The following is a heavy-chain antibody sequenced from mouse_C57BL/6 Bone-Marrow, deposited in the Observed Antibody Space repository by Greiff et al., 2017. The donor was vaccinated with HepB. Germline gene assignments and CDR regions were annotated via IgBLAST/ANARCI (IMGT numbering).Heavy chain of an antibody. D-gene: IGHD2-2*01. J-gene: IGHJ3*01. CDR1: GYTFTEYT. CDR2: FYPGSGSI. Sequence: LQQSGAELVKPGASVKLSCKASGYTFTEYTIHWVKQRSGQGLEWIGWFYPGSGSIKYNEKFKDKATLTADKSSSTVYMELSRLTSEDSAVYFCARHEDRGNIGIYYGYPAWFAYWGQGTLVTVSA. CDR3: ARHEDRGNIGIYYGYPAWFAY. V-gene: IGHV1-62-2*01.